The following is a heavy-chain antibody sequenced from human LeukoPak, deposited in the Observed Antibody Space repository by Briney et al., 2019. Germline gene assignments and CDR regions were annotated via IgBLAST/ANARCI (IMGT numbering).Heavy chain of an antibody. Sequence: GGSLRLSCAASGFTFSSYAMSWVRQAPGKGLEWVSAISGSGGSTYCADSVKGRFTISRDNSKNTLYLQMNSLRAEDTAVYYCARSGRRGTLTLYYFDYWGQGTLVTVSS. V-gene: IGHV3-23*01. D-gene: IGHD3-16*01. CDR2: ISGSGGST. CDR3: ARSGRRGTLTLYYFDY. J-gene: IGHJ4*02. CDR1: GFTFSSYA.